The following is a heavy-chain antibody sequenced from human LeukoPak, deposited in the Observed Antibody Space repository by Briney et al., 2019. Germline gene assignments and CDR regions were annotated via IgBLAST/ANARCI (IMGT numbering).Heavy chain of an antibody. CDR1: GFTFSSYS. Sequence: GGSLRLSCAASGFTFSSYSMNWVRQAPGKGLEWVSSISSSSSYIYYADSVKGRFTISRDNAKNSLYLQMNSLRAEDTAVYYCARDSSLIVVVITGVEDYWGQGTLVTVSS. V-gene: IGHV3-21*01. D-gene: IGHD3-22*01. CDR3: ARDSSLIVVVITGVEDY. J-gene: IGHJ4*02. CDR2: ISSSSSYI.